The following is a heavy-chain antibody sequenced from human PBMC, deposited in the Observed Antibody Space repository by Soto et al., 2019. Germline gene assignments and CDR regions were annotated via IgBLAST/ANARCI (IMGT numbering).Heavy chain of an antibody. Sequence: QVQLVQSGAEVKKPGASVKVSCKASGYTFSTYGFSWVRQAPGQGLEWMGWIGADNGDTNYAQNFQGRVTMTTDTSTTPSGMELRSRASDATAVYFCARDWKGAEGFGPWGQGTLVTVSS. CDR1: GYTFSTYG. V-gene: IGHV1-18*01. CDR2: IGADNGDT. J-gene: IGHJ5*02. D-gene: IGHD1-1*01. CDR3: ARDWKGAEGFGP.